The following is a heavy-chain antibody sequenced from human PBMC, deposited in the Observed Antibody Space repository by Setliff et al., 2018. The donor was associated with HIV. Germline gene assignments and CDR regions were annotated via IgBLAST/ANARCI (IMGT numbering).Heavy chain of an antibody. V-gene: IGHV4-39*01. J-gene: IGHJ4*02. Sequence: PSETLSLTCTVSGGSISSTSYYWGWIRQPPGTGLEWIGSISSSGSTYYNPSLKSRLTISVDTSKNQFSLKLTSVTAADTAVYYCARLSGDYYYFDYWGQGTLVTVSS. CDR2: ISSSGST. CDR3: ARLSGDYYYFDY. CDR1: GGSISSTSYY. D-gene: IGHD4-17*01.